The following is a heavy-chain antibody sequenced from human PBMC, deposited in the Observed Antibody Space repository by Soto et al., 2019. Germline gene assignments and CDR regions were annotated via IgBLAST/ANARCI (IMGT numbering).Heavy chain of an antibody. CDR1: GDSFTNYW. Sequence: PGESLKISCETSGDSFTNYWIGLLRQLPGKGLEWMGVIYPSDSDTRYSPSIQRQVTISADKSLNTTYLQWSSLQASDTGIYYCARSSGTYPTEYWGQGTKVTVSS. J-gene: IGHJ4*02. D-gene: IGHD1-26*01. CDR3: ARSSGTYPTEY. V-gene: IGHV5-51*01. CDR2: IYPSDSDT.